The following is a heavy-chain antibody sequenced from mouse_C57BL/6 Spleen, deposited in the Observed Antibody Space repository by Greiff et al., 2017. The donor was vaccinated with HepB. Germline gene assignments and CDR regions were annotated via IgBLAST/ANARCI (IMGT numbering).Heavy chain of an antibody. CDR2: IYPGDGDT. D-gene: IGHD2-4*01. CDR3: ASLDYPYAMDY. V-gene: IGHV1-80*01. J-gene: IGHJ4*01. Sequence: VLLVQSGAELVKPGASVKISCKASGYAFSSYWMNWVKQRPGKGLEWIGQIYPGDGDTNYNGKFKGKATLTADKSSSTAYMQLSSLTSEDSAVYFCASLDYPYAMDYWGQGTSVTVSS. CDR1: GYAFSSYW.